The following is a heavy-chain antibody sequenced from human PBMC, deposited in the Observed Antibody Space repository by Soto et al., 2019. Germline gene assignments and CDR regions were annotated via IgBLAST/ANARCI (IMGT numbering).Heavy chain of an antibody. CDR3: ASRGVTIFGVVSGGFDP. V-gene: IGHV4-34*01. Sequence: QVQLQQWGAGLLKPSETLSLTCAVYGGSFSGYYWSWIRQPPGKGLEWIGEINHGGGTNYNPSLKSRVTISVDKSKNQFSLKLSSVTAADTAVYYCASRGVTIFGVVSGGFDPWGQGTLVTVPS. CDR1: GGSFSGYY. D-gene: IGHD3-3*01. CDR2: INHGGGT. J-gene: IGHJ5*02.